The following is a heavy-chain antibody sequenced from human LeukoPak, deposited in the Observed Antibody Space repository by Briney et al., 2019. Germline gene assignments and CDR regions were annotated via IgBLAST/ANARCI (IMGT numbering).Heavy chain of an antibody. CDR2: IKGDGSDK. D-gene: IGHD1-14*01. J-gene: IGHJ4*02. CDR1: GFTFSNDW. CDR3: ARDPETKRGRDGLDY. Sequence: GGSLRLSCAASGFTFSNDWMSWFRQPPGKGRDWMASIKGDGSDKYYVDSVKGRFTISRDNAKNSMYLQMNSLRAEDTAVYYCARDPETKRGRDGLDYWGPGTLVIVSS. V-gene: IGHV3-7*01.